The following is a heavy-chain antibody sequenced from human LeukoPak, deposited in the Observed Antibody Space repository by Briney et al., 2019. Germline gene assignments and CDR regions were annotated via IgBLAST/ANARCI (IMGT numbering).Heavy chain of an antibody. J-gene: IGHJ4*02. Sequence: PGGSLRLSCAASGFTVSSNYMSWVRQAPGKGLEWVSYISRFGDTTYYADSVKGRFTISRDDAKKSLYLQMNSLRAEDTAVYYCASLYSSSWYGGGYWGQGTLDTVSS. CDR1: GFTVSSNY. CDR3: ASLYSSSWYGGGY. CDR2: ISRFGDTT. V-gene: IGHV3-11*04. D-gene: IGHD6-13*01.